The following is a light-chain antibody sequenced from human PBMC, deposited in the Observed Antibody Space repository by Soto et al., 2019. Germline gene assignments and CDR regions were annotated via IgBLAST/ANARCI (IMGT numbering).Light chain of an antibody. CDR1: SSDVGGYNY. V-gene: IGLV2-14*03. Sequence: QSALTQPASVSGSPGQSITISCTGTSSDVGGYNYVSWYQHHPGKAPKLRIYDVSNRPSGVSNRFSGSKSGNTASQTISGLQPEDEADYYCCSYTTSNTRQIVFGTGTKVTVL. J-gene: IGLJ1*01. CDR3: CSYTTSNTRQIV. CDR2: DVS.